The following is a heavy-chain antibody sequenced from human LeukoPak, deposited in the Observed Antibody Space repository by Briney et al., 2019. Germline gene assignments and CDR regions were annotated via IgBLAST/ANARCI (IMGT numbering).Heavy chain of an antibody. CDR1: GFTFSSYW. Sequence: PGGSLRLSCAASGFTFSSYWMHWVRQAPGKGLVWVSRINSDGSSTSYADSVKGRFTISRDNAKNTLYLQMNSLRAEDTAVYYCARDSTVTSYYYYYGMDVWGQGTTVTVSS. D-gene: IGHD4-11*01. CDR3: ARDSTVTSYYYYYGMDV. V-gene: IGHV3-74*01. J-gene: IGHJ6*02. CDR2: INSDGSST.